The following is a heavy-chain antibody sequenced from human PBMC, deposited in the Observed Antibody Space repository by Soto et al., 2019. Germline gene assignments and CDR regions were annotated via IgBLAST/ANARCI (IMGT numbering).Heavy chain of an antibody. CDR2: ISYDGSNK. Sequence: ESGGGVVQTGRSLRLSCAASGFTFSSYAMHWVRQAPGKGLEWVAVISYDGSNKYYADSVKGRFTISRDNSKNTLYLQLNSLRAEDTAVYYCARDLDWFGELSVWGQGTLVTVSS. J-gene: IGHJ4*02. V-gene: IGHV3-30-3*01. D-gene: IGHD3-10*01. CDR3: ARDLDWFGELSV. CDR1: GFTFSSYA.